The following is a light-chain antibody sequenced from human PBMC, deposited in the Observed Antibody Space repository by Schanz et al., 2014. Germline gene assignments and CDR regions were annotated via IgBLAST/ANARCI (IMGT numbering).Light chain of an antibody. V-gene: IGLV2-14*03. Sequence: QSALTQPASVSGSPGQSITISCTGTSSDVGGYNFVSWHQHHPGKAPKLLIHDVSDRFSGVSNRFSGSKSGNTASLTISGLQPEDEADYYCSSYSSISTQVFGGGTKLTVL. CDR1: SSDVGGYNF. J-gene: IGLJ2*01. CDR3: SSYSSISTQV. CDR2: DVS.